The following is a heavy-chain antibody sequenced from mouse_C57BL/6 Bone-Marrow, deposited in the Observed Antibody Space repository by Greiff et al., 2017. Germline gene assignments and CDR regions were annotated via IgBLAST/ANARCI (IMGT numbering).Heavy chain of an antibody. D-gene: IGHD1-1*01. J-gene: IGHJ2*01. CDR1: GYSITSGYY. CDR2: ISYDGSN. V-gene: IGHV3-6*01. Sequence: EVQLQESGPGLVKPSQSLSLTCSVTGYSITSGYYWNWIRQFPGNKLEWMGYISYDGSNNYNPSLKNRISITRDTSKNQFFLKLNSVTTEDTATYYCARRITTVVAYYFDYWGQGTTLTVSS. CDR3: ARRITTVVAYYFDY.